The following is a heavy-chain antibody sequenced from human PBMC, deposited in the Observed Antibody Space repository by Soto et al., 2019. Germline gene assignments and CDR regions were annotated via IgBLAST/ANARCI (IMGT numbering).Heavy chain of an antibody. CDR2: MNPNSGNT. Sequence: ASVKFSCKASGYIFTSYDINWVRQATGQGLEWMGWMNPNSGNTGYAQKFQGRVTITRDMSTSTAYMELSSLRSEDTAVYYCAADREIGYYGRDVWGQGTTVTVSS. CDR1: GYIFTSYD. CDR3: AADREIGYYGRDV. J-gene: IGHJ6*02. D-gene: IGHD3-16*01. V-gene: IGHV1-8*01.